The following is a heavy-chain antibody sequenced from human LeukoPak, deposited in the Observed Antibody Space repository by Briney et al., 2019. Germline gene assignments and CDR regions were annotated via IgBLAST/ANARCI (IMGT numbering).Heavy chain of an antibody. V-gene: IGHV3-30-3*01. CDR3: AREGVVPAL. Sequence: GGSLRLSCAASGFTFSSYAMHWVRQASGKGLEWVAVISYDGSNKYYAGSVKGRFTISRDNSKNTLYLQMNSLRAEDTAVYYCAREGVVPALWGQGTLVTVSS. CDR2: ISYDGSNK. D-gene: IGHD2-2*01. CDR1: GFTFSSYA. J-gene: IGHJ4*02.